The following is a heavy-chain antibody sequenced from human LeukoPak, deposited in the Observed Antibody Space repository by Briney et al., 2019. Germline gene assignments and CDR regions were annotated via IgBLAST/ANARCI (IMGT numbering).Heavy chain of an antibody. CDR1: GGTFSSYA. J-gene: IGHJ5*02. CDR3: ARPIAVAGTTWFDP. D-gene: IGHD6-19*01. Sequence: ASMKVSCKASGGTFSSYAISWVRQAPGQGLEWMGRINPNSGGTNYAQKFQGRVTMTRDTSISTAYMELSRLRSDDTAVYYCARPIAVAGTTWFDPWGQGTLVTVSS. CDR2: INPNSGGT. V-gene: IGHV1-2*06.